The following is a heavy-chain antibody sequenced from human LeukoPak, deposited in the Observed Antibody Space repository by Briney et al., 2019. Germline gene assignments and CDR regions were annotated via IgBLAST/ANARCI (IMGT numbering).Heavy chain of an antibody. CDR2: INIDGRST. CDR1: GFSFSSYW. J-gene: IGHJ5*02. V-gene: IGHV3-74*01. D-gene: IGHD5-18*01. CDR3: ARTPDTAMS. Sequence: AGSLRLSCAASGFSFSSYWMHWVRQAPGKGLVWVSRINIDGRSTIYADSVKGRFTISRDNAKNTLYLQMNSLRAEDTAVYYCARTPDTAMSWGQGTLVTVPS.